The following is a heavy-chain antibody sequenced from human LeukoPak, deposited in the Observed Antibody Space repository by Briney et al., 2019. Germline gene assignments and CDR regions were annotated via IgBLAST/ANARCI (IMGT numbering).Heavy chain of an antibody. CDR2: ISGSGGST. J-gene: IGHJ4*02. Sequence: PGGSLRLSCAASGFTFSSYAMSWVRQAPGKGLEWVSAISGSGGSTYYADSVKGRFTISRDNSKSTLYLQMNSLRAEDTAVYYCAKGNGPGRYFAWLPWPSIDYWGQGTLVTVSS. CDR1: GFTFSSYA. CDR3: AKGNGPGRYFAWLPWPSIDY. D-gene: IGHD3-9*01. V-gene: IGHV3-23*01.